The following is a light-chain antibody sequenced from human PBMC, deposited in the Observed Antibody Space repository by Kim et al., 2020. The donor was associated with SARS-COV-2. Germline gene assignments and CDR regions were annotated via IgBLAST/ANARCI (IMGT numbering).Light chain of an antibody. CDR3: QAWDSSTWV. J-gene: IGLJ3*02. V-gene: IGLV3-1*01. CDR1: KLGDKY. Sequence: SYELTQPPSVSVSPGQTASITCSGDKLGDKYTCWYQQKPGQSPMLVIFQDTKRPSGIPERFSGSNSGNTATLTISGTQAVDEADYYCQAWDSSTWVFGGG. CDR2: QDT.